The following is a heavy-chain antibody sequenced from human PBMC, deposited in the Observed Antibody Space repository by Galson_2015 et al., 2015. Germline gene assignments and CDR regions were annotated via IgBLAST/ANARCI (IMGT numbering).Heavy chain of an antibody. CDR2: ISGSGGTT. Sequence: SLRLSCAASKFTFSNFAINWVRQAPGKGLEWVSAISGSGGTTYYADSVKGPFTISRDNSKNTLYLQMNSLRAEDTAIYYCAKDSRAYYYGSGADRGAFDIWGQGTMVTVSS. CDR1: KFTFSNFA. D-gene: IGHD3-10*01. J-gene: IGHJ3*02. V-gene: IGHV3-23*01. CDR3: AKDSRAYYYGSGADRGAFDI.